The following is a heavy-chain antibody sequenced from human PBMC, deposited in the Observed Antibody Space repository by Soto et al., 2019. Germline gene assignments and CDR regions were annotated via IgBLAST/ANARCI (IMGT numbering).Heavy chain of an antibody. V-gene: IGHV3-64D*06. CDR1: GFTFSSYA. Sequence: EVQLVESGGGLVQPGGSLRLSCSASGFTFSSYAMHWVRQAPGKGLEYVSAISSNGGSTYYADSVKGRFTISRDNSKXXXXXXXXXXXXXXXXXXXXXXXXXXXXXXDYWGQGTLVTVSS. J-gene: IGHJ4*02. CDR3: XXXXXXXXXXDY. CDR2: ISSNGGST.